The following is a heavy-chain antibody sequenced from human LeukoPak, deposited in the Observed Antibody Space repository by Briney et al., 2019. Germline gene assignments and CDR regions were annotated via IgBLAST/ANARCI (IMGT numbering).Heavy chain of an antibody. D-gene: IGHD6-19*01. CDR2: IHYSGST. CDR1: GGSLSISSYY. CDR3: ARWYSSGWAFDY. J-gene: IGHJ4*02. Sequence: SETLSLTCIVSGGSLSISSYYWNWIRQPPGKGLEWIGYIHYSGSTKYNPSLKSRVTISVDTSKNQFSLKLSSVTAADTAVYYCARWYSSGWAFDYWGQGTLVTVSS. V-gene: IGHV4-61*01.